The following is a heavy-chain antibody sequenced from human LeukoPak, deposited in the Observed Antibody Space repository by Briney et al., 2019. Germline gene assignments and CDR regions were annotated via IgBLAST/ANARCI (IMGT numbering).Heavy chain of an antibody. CDR2: IYSSGST. J-gene: IGHJ4*02. CDR3: ARGSNLGAQLAYYFDY. V-gene: IGHV4-61*02. D-gene: IGHD6-6*01. CDR1: GGSISSGSYY. Sequence: SETLSLTCTVSGGSISSGSYYWSWIRQPAGKGLEWIGRIYSSGSTNYNPSLKSRVTTSLDTSKNQFSLKLSSVTAADTAVYYCARGSNLGAQLAYYFDYWGQGTLVTVSS.